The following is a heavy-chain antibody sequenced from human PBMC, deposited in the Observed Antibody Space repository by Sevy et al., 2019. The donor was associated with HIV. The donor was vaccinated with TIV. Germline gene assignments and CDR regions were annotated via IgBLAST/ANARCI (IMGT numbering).Heavy chain of an antibody. D-gene: IGHD6-6*01. V-gene: IGHV3-33*01. CDR2: ISYDGTNK. CDR1: GFAFSSYG. J-gene: IGHJ6*02. CDR3: ARGKEGSSSSLLNGMDV. Sequence: GGSLRLSCAASGFAFSSYGMHWVRRAPGKGLEWVAIISYDGTNKYYVDSVKGRFTISRDNSKKTLYVLLNSLRVEDTALYYCARGKEGSSSSLLNGMDVWGQGTTVTVSS.